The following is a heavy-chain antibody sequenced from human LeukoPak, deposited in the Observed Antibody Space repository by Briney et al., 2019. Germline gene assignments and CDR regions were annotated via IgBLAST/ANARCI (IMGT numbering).Heavy chain of an antibody. J-gene: IGHJ4*02. CDR2: INPNSGGT. Sequence: ASVKVSCKASGYTFTGYYMHWVRQAPGQGLEWMGWINPNSGGTNYAQKFQGRVTMTRDTSISTAYMELSRLRSDDTAVYYWAREGGRDGYQSFDYWGQGTLVTVSS. CDR1: GYTFTGYY. D-gene: IGHD5-24*01. CDR3: AREGGRDGYQSFDY. V-gene: IGHV1-2*02.